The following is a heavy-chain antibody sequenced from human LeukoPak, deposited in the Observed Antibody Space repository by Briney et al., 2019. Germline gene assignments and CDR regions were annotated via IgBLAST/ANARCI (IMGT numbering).Heavy chain of an antibody. D-gene: IGHD5-18*01. CDR3: AVDTAMVLYYYYMDV. CDR1: GYTFTGYY. V-gene: IGHV1-2*02. J-gene: IGHJ6*03. Sequence: ASVKVSCKASGYTFTGYYMHWVRQAPGQGLEWMGWINPNSGGTNYAQKFQGRVTMIRDTSISTAYMELSSLRSEDTAVYYCAVDTAMVLYYYYMDVWGKGTTVTVSS. CDR2: INPNSGGT.